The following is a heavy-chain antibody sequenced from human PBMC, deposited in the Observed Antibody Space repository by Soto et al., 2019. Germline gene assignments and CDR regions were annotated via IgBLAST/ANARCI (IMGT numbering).Heavy chain of an antibody. J-gene: IGHJ6*01. CDR3: ARSNGMDV. CDR2: MNPNSGHA. Sequence: QVQLVQSGAEVKKPGASVKVSCKASGYTFTSYDINWVRQATGQGLEWMGWMNPNSGHAGYSQTFQGRVTMTSNISISTAYMELSSLRSEDTAVYYCARSNGMDVWVQGTTVTVSS. CDR1: GYTFTSYD. V-gene: IGHV1-8*01.